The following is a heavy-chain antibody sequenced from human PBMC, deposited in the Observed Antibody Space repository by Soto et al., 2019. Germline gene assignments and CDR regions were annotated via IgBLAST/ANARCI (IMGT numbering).Heavy chain of an antibody. J-gene: IGHJ4*02. V-gene: IGHV3-30*18. CDR1: GFTFSSYG. CDR3: AKELALAVAGYYFDY. D-gene: IGHD6-19*01. CDR2: ISYDGSNK. Sequence: QVQLVESGGGVVQPGRSLRLSCAASGFTFSSYGMHWVRQAPGKGLEWVAVISYDGSNKYYADSVKGRFTISRDNSKNTLYLQMNSLRAEDTAVYYCAKELALAVAGYYFDYWGQGTLVTVSS.